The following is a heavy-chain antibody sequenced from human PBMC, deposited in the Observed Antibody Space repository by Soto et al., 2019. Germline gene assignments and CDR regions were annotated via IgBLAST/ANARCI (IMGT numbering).Heavy chain of an antibody. CDR3: ARAWTAAAGWANWFDL. D-gene: IGHD6-13*01. V-gene: IGHV4-31*03. J-gene: IGHJ5*02. CDR1: GGSISGGGYY. CDR2: IHYSGTT. Sequence: QVQLQESGPGLVEPSQTLSLTCIVSGGSISGGGYYWSWIRQHPGKGLEWIGYIHYSGTTYYNPSLKSRLTISVDTSKTQFSLKLSSVTAADTAVYYCARAWTAAAGWANWFDLCGQGTLVTVSS.